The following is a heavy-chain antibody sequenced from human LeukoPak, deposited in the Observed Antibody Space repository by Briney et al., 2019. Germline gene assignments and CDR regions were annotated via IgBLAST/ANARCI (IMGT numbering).Heavy chain of an antibody. D-gene: IGHD2-2*01. J-gene: IGHJ4*02. CDR3: AREKYSSSTSCYVFFDY. CDR2: ISYDGSNK. V-gene: IGHV3-30*01. Sequence: GGSLRLSCAASGFTFSSYAMHWVRQAPGKGLEWVAVISYDGSNKYYADSVKGRFTISRDNSKNTLYLQMNSLRAEDTAVYYCAREKYSSSTSCYVFFDYWGQGTLVTVSS. CDR1: GFTFSSYA.